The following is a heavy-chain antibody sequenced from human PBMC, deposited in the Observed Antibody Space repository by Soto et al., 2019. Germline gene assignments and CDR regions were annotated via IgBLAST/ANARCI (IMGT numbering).Heavy chain of an antibody. J-gene: IGHJ4*02. Sequence: GGSLRLSCAASGFTFSSYGMHWVRQAPGKGLEWVAVIWYDGSNKYYADSVKGRFTISRDNSKNTLYLQMNSLRAEDTAVYYCARLRQPTEPLDYWGQGTLVTVSS. D-gene: IGHD6-13*01. CDR3: ARLRQPTEPLDY. V-gene: IGHV3-33*01. CDR1: GFTFSSYG. CDR2: IWYDGSNK.